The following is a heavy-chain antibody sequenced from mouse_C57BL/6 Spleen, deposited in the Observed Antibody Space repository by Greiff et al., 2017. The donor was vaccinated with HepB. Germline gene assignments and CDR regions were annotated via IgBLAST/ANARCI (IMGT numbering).Heavy chain of an antibody. V-gene: IGHV14-2*01. CDR3: ARITTGYAMDY. CDR1: GFNIKDYY. J-gene: IGHJ4*01. CDR2: IDPEDGET. D-gene: IGHD1-2*01. Sequence: EVQLQQSGAELVKPGASVKLSCTASGFNIKDYYMHWVKQRTEQGLEWIGRIDPEDGETKYATKFQGKATITADTSSNTAYLQLSSLTSEDTAVYYCARITTGYAMDYWGQGTSVTVSS.